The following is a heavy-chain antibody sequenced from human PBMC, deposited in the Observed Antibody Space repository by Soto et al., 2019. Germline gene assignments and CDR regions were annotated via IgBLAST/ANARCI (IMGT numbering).Heavy chain of an antibody. CDR1: GFTFSSYA. CDR3: AKDQGDGDDY. V-gene: IGHV3-23*01. J-gene: IGHJ4*02. CDR2: SSGSGGST. D-gene: IGHD4-17*01. Sequence: EVQLLESGGGLVQPGGSLRLSCAASGFTFSSYAMSWVRQAPGKGLEWVSASSGSGGSTYYADSVKGRFTISRDNSKNTRYLQINSQRAEDTAVYYCAKDQGDGDDYWGQGTLVTASS.